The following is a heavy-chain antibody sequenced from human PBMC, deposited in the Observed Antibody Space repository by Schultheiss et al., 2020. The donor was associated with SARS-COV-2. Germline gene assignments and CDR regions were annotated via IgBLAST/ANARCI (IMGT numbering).Heavy chain of an antibody. Sequence: GGSLRLSCAASGFTFSSYAMSWVRQAPGKGLEWVSAISGSGGSTYYADSVKGRFTISRDNSKNTLYLQMNSLRAEDTAVYYCARVRTAAYYDSSGRLDVWGQGTTVTVSS. J-gene: IGHJ6*02. V-gene: IGHV3-23*01. CDR2: ISGSGGST. CDR3: ARVRTAAYYDSSGRLDV. CDR1: GFTFSSYA. D-gene: IGHD3-22*01.